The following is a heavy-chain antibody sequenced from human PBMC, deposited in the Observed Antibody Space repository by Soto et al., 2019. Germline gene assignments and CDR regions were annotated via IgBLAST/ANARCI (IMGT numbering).Heavy chain of an antibody. CDR3: ARLSSGGYDLDYYYGMDV. CDR2: IYPGDSDT. V-gene: IGHV5-51*01. D-gene: IGHD5-12*01. Sequence: GESLKISCKGSGYSFTSYWIGWVRQMPGKGLEWMGIIYPGDSDTRYSPSFQGQVTISADKSISTAYLQWSSLKASDTAMYYCARLSSGGYDLDYYYGMDVWGQGTTVTVSS. J-gene: IGHJ6*02. CDR1: GYSFTSYW.